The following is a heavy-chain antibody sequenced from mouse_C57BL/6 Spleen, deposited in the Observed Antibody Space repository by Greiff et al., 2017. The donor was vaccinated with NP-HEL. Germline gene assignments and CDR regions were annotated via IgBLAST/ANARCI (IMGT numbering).Heavy chain of an antibody. CDR2: IHPNSGST. CDR3: AREIYYGSSLYYFDY. CDR1: GYTFTSYW. D-gene: IGHD1-1*01. V-gene: IGHV1-64*01. J-gene: IGHJ2*01. Sequence: QVQLQQPGAELVKPGASVKLSCKASGYTFTSYWMHWVKQRPGQGLEWIGMIHPNSGSTNYNEKFKSKATLTVDKSSSTAYMQLSILTSEDSAVYYCAREIYYGSSLYYFDYWGQGTTLTVSS.